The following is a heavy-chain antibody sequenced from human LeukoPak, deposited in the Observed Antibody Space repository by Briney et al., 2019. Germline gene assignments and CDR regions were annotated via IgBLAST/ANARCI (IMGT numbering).Heavy chain of an antibody. Sequence: GGSLRLSCVASGFTFSNYGMSWVRQAPGKGLEWVSAITASGGSTYYADSVKGRFTISRDNSKNTLYLQMNSLRAEDTAVYYCARARFDPWGQGTLVTVSS. CDR2: ITASGGST. J-gene: IGHJ5*02. CDR3: ARARFDP. CDR1: GFTFSNYG. V-gene: IGHV3-23*01.